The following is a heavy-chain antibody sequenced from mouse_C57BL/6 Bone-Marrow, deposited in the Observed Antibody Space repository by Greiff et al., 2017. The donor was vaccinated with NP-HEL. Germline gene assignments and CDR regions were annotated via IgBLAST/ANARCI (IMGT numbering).Heavy chain of an antibody. CDR3: ASVYGSSSPWFAY. J-gene: IGHJ3*01. Sequence: QVQLQQSGPELVKPGASVKISCKASGYAFSSSWMNWVKQRPGKGLEWIGRIYPGDGDTNYNGKFKGKATLTADKSSSTAYMQLSSLTSEDSAVYFCASVYGSSSPWFAYWGQGTLVTVSA. CDR1: GYAFSSSW. CDR2: IYPGDGDT. V-gene: IGHV1-82*01. D-gene: IGHD1-1*01.